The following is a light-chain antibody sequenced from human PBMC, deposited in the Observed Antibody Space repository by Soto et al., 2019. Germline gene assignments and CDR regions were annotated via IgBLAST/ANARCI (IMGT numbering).Light chain of an antibody. J-gene: IGKJ5*01. Sequence: DIQMTQSPSSLSPSIVESVTITFLASQVISTSLAWYQVKPGKAPKLLIYAASTLEGGVPSRFSATVSGTEFSLTITSLQPEDFATYYCQQLFDSPITFGQGTRLEIK. CDR2: AAS. CDR3: QQLFDSPIT. V-gene: IGKV1-9*01. CDR1: QVISTS.